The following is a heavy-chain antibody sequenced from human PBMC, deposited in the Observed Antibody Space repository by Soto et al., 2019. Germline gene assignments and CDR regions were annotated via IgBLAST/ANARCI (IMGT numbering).Heavy chain of an antibody. V-gene: IGHV4-59*01. D-gene: IGHD3-3*01. CDR2: IYYSGST. CDR1: GGSISSYY. Sequence: SETLSLTCTVSGGSISSYYWSWIRQPPGKGLEWIGYIYYSGSTNYNPSLKSRVTISVDTSKNQFSLKLSSVTAADTAVYYCARGHDFWSGWGDYYYGMDVWGQGTTVTVSS. CDR3: ARGHDFWSGWGDYYYGMDV. J-gene: IGHJ6*02.